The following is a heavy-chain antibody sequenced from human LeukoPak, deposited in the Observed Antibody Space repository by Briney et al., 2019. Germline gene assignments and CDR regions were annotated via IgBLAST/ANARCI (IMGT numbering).Heavy chain of an antibody. J-gene: IGHJ4*02. D-gene: IGHD6-13*01. CDR2: ISSSSSTI. Sequence: GGSLRLSCAASGFTFSSYSMNWVRQAPGKGLEWVSYISSSSSTIYYADSVKGRFTISRDNAKNSLYLQMNSLRAEDTAVYYCARDRVFDYWGQGTLVAVSS. CDR1: GFTFSSYS. V-gene: IGHV3-48*04. CDR3: ARDRVFDY.